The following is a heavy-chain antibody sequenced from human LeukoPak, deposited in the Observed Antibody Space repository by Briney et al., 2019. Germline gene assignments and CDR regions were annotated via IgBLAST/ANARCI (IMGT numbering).Heavy chain of an antibody. CDR1: GGTFSSYA. Sequence: SVKVSCKASGGTFSSYAINWVRQAPGQGLEWMGGIIPIFGTANYAQRFQGRVTITADKSTSTAYMELSSLRSEDTAVYYGARAIDRSNSPTVFDYWGQGTLVTVSS. CDR3: ARAIDRSNSPTVFDY. J-gene: IGHJ4*02. D-gene: IGHD6-13*01. V-gene: IGHV1-69*06. CDR2: IIPIFGTA.